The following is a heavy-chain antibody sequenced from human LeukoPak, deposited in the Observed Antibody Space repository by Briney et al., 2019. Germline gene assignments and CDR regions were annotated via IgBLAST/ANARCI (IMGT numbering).Heavy chain of an antibody. CDR2: IYYSGST. V-gene: IGHV4-39*02. D-gene: IGHD5-12*01. Sequence: SETLSLTCTVSGGSISSSSYYWGWIRQPPGKGLEWIGSIYYSGSTYYNPSLKSRVTISVDTSKNQFSLKLSSVTAAGTAVYYCARDIVATGRINYFDYWGQGTLVTVSS. J-gene: IGHJ4*02. CDR1: GGSISSSSYY. CDR3: ARDIVATGRINYFDY.